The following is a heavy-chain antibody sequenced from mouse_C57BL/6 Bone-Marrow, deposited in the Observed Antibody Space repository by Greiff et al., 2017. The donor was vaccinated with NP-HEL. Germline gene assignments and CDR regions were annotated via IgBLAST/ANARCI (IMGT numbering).Heavy chain of an antibody. CDR1: GFTFSDAW. CDR3: TRDYGSSHWYFDV. J-gene: IGHJ1*03. V-gene: IGHV6-6*01. Sequence: EVHLVESGGGLVQPGGSMKLSCAASGFTFSDAWMDWVRQSPEKGLEWVAEIRNKANNHATYYAESVKGRFTISRDDSKSSVYLQMTSLRAEDTGIYYCTRDYGSSHWYFDVWGTGTTVTVSS. D-gene: IGHD1-1*01. CDR2: IRNKANNHAT.